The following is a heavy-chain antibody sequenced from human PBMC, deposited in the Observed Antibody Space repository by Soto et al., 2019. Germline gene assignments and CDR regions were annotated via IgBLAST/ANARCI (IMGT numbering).Heavy chain of an antibody. V-gene: IGHV4-59*01. CDR1: GGSISGYF. CDR2: IYYSGTP. Sequence: PSETLSLTCTFAGGSISGYFWSWLRPPPGKGLEGIGYIYYSGTPSYNPPLNSRVTMSVDTSKNQFSLKVNSVTAADTAVYYCARESYYGSGATVVAYWGQGTLVTVSS. J-gene: IGHJ4*02. CDR3: ARESYYGSGATVVAY. D-gene: IGHD3-10*01.